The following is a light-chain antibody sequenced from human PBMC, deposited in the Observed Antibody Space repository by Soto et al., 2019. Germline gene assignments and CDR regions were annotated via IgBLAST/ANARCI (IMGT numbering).Light chain of an antibody. CDR1: QSVSSY. Sequence: IVLTQSPAILSLSPGERATLSCRASQSVSSYLTWYQQKPGQAPRLLIYDASNRAAGIPARFSGSGSGTDFTLTISSLEPEDFAVYYCQQRSSWTFGQGTKVEIK. CDR3: QQRSSWT. CDR2: DAS. J-gene: IGKJ1*01. V-gene: IGKV3-11*01.